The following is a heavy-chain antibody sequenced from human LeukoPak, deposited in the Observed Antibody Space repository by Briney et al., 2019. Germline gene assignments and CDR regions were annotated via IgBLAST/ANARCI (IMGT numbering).Heavy chain of an antibody. Sequence: SETLSLTCTVSGGSLSSSSYYWGWIRQPPGKGLEWIGSIYYSGSTYYNPSLKSRVTISVDTSKNQFSLKLSSVTAADTAVYYCARHLFRNYYFDYWGQGTLVTVSS. CDR3: ARHLFRNYYFDY. V-gene: IGHV4-39*01. CDR2: IYYSGST. CDR1: GGSLSSSSYY. J-gene: IGHJ4*02. D-gene: IGHD2-21*01.